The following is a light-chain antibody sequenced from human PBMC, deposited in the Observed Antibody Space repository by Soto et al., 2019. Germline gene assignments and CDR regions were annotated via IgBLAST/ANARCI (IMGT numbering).Light chain of an antibody. CDR3: WQALQPPYT. Sequence: DIVMTQSPLSLPVTPGEPASISCRSSQSILHSDGHNYLDWYLQKPGQSPQLLIYLVSKLASLVLDRFSCSVSGTVFRLTVTIVESDDICVYYCWQALQPPYTFGQGTKMENK. V-gene: IGKV2-28*01. CDR2: LVS. J-gene: IGKJ2*01. CDR1: QSILHSDGHNY.